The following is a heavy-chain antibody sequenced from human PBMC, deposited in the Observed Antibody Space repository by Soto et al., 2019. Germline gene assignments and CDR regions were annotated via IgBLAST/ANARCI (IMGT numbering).Heavy chain of an antibody. CDR1: GGSFSGYY. V-gene: IGHV4-34*01. D-gene: IGHD2-2*01. CDR3: AREAVVPAAFDY. J-gene: IGHJ4*02. Sequence: PSETLSLTCAVYGGSFSGYYWSWIRQPPGKGLEWIGEINHSGSTNYNPSLKSRVTISVDTSKNQFSLKLSSVTAADTAVYYCAREAVVPAAFDYWGQGTLVTVS. CDR2: INHSGST.